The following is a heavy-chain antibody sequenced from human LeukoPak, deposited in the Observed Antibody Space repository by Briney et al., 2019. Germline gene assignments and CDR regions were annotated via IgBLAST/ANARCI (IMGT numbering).Heavy chain of an antibody. CDR2: IHHRGGT. Sequence: SETLSLTCAVSAGSISNENWWSWVRQPPGKGLEWIGEIHHRGGTNYNPSLRSRVTISIDTSKNQFSLKLTSVTAADTAVYYCATPNDAFNIWGQGTMVTVSS. CDR3: ATPNDAFNI. CDR1: AGSISNENW. J-gene: IGHJ3*02. V-gene: IGHV4-4*02.